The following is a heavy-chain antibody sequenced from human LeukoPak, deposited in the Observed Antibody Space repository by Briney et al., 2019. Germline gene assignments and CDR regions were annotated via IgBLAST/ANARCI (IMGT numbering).Heavy chain of an antibody. V-gene: IGHV1-69*13. CDR1: VGTFSSYA. J-gene: IGHJ5*02. CDR3: ARGGYYDSSGSCDP. Sequence: GASVTVSCKAPVGTFSSYAISWVRQAPGQGLEWMGGIIPIFGTANYAQKFQGRVTITADESTSTAYMELSRLRSEDTAVYYCARGGYYDSSGSCDPWGQGTLVSVSS. CDR2: IIPIFGTA. D-gene: IGHD3-22*01.